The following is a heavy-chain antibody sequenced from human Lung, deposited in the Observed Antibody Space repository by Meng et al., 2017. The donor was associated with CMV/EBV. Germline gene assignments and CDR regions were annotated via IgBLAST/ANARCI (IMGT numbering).Heavy chain of an antibody. Sequence: GESLKISCAASGFTFDDYGMSWVRQAPGKGLEWVSGINWNGGSTGYADSVKGRFTISRDNAKNSLYLQMNSLRAEDTALYYCARDQYYYDSSGYYDYWGQGTLVTVSS. CDR3: ARDQYYYDSSGYYDY. J-gene: IGHJ4*02. CDR1: GFTFDDYG. CDR2: INWNGGST. D-gene: IGHD3-22*01. V-gene: IGHV3-20*04.